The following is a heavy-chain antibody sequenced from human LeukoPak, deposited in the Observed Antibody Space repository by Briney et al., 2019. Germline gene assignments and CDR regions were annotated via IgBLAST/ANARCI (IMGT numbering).Heavy chain of an antibody. Sequence: GGSLRLSCAASGFTFSSHWMSWVRQAPGKGLEWVANIKQDGSEKYYVDSVKGRFTISRDNAKNSLYLQMNSLRAEDTAVYYCARDRRIFGVITIPGWFDPWGQGTLVTVSS. CDR2: IKQDGSEK. D-gene: IGHD3-3*01. CDR1: GFTFSSHW. V-gene: IGHV3-7*01. CDR3: ARDRRIFGVITIPGWFDP. J-gene: IGHJ5*02.